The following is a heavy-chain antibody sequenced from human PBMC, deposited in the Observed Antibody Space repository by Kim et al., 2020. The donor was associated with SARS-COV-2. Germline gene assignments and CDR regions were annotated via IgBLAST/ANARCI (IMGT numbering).Heavy chain of an antibody. Sequence: ASVKVSCKASGYTFTSYYMHWVRQAPGQGLEWMGIINPSGGSTSYAQKFQGRVTMTRDTSTSTVYMELSSLRSEDTAVYYCARDHRYEYCSSTSCYAQRDWFHPWGQGRQVTVSS. D-gene: IGHD2-2*01. CDR2: INPSGGST. V-gene: IGHV1-46*01. CDR1: GYTFTSYY. J-gene: IGHJ5*02. CDR3: ARDHRYEYCSSTSCYAQRDWFHP.